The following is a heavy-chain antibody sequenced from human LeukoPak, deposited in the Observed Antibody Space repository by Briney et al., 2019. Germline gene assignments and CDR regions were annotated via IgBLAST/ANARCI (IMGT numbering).Heavy chain of an antibody. CDR3: AIQRDGYNFFAFDY. V-gene: IGHV3-23*01. CDR1: GFTFSNYA. D-gene: IGHD5-24*01. CDR2: ISGSGGST. Sequence: GGSLRLSCAASGFTFSNYAMSWVRQAPGKGLEWVSAISGSGGSTYYADSVKGRFTISRDNSKNTLYLQMNSLRAEDTAVYYCAIQRDGYNFFAFDYWGQGTLVTVSS. J-gene: IGHJ4*02.